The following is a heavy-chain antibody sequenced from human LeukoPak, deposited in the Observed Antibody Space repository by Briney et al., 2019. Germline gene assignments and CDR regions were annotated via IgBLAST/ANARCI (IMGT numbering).Heavy chain of an antibody. V-gene: IGHV3-33*06. CDR3: AKSRGYYYEKSGPADY. CDR1: GFSFSSYG. Sequence: GGSLRLSCAASGFSFSSYGMHWVRQAPGKGLEWVAVIWYDGSIKYYGDSVKGRFTISRDNSKNTLYLQMNSLSAEDTAVYYCAKSRGYYYEKSGPADYWGQGTLVTVSS. D-gene: IGHD3-22*01. J-gene: IGHJ4*02. CDR2: IWYDGSIK.